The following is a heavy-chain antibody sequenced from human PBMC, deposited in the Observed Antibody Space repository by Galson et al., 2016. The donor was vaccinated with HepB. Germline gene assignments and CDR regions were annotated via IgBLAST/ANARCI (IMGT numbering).Heavy chain of an antibody. D-gene: IGHD1-26*01. Sequence: SLRLSCAASGFTSSSYSMHWVRQAPRKGPVWVARVSTDGSSTAYADSVQGRFTISRDNAKNTLYLQMSSLRAEDTVVYYCASTPFGRATGINWFDPWGQGTLVIVSS. CDR2: VSTDGSST. CDR1: GFTSSSYS. J-gene: IGHJ5*02. V-gene: IGHV3-74*03. CDR3: ASTPFGRATGINWFDP.